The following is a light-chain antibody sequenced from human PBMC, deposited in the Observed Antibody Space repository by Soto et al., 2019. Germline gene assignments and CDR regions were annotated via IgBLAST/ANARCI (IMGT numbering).Light chain of an antibody. Sequence: EIVLTQSPATLSLSPGERATLSCRASESVRTFLAWYQHKPGQAPRLLIYDASNRATGIPARFSGSASGTDFTLTISSLQPEDFAVYYCQQRSSWPLTFGGGTKVEIK. J-gene: IGKJ4*01. V-gene: IGKV3-11*01. CDR1: ESVRTF. CDR2: DAS. CDR3: QQRSSWPLT.